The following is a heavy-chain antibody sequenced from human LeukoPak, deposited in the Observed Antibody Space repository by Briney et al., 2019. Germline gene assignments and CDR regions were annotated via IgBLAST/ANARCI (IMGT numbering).Heavy chain of an antibody. J-gene: IGHJ4*02. CDR3: AGCGYSYGSYFDY. Sequence: PGGSLRLSCAASGFTFSSYAMHWVRQAPGKGLEWVAVISYDGSNKYYADSAKGRFTISRDNSKNTLYLQMNSLRAEDTAVYYCAGCGYSYGSYFDYWGQRTLVTFSS. CDR1: GFTFSSYA. V-gene: IGHV3-30*04. CDR2: ISYDGSNK. D-gene: IGHD5-18*01.